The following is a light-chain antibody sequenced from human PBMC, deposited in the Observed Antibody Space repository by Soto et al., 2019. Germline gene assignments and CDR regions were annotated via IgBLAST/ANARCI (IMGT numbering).Light chain of an antibody. V-gene: IGKV1-5*01. Sequence: DIQMTQSPSTLSASVGDRATITCRASQSISSWLAWYQQKPGKAPKLLIYDASSLESGVPSRFSGSGSGTEFTLSSSSLQPDDFATYYCQHYNSYSWTFGQGTKVDIK. CDR2: DAS. J-gene: IGKJ1*01. CDR1: QSISSW. CDR3: QHYNSYSWT.